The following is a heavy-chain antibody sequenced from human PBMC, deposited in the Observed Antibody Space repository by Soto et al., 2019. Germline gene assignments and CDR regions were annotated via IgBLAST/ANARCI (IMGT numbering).Heavy chain of an antibody. V-gene: IGHV3-7*01. CDR3: VKVSTFYDILTGYYSTNFFDP. D-gene: IGHD3-9*01. CDR1: GFTFSNYW. CDR2: IKEDGSEK. J-gene: IGHJ5*02. Sequence: PGGSLRLSCAASGFTFSNYWMSWVRQAPGKGLEWVANIKEDGSEKYYVDSVKGRFTISRDNAKNSLYLQMNSLRPEDTAVYYCVKVSTFYDILTGYYSTNFFDPWGQGTLVTVSS.